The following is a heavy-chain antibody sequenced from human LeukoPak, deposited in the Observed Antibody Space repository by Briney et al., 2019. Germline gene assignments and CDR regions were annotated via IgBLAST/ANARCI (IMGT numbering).Heavy chain of an antibody. CDR3: ARDRAWNYFDY. CDR1: GFTFSRHG. CDR2: ISNDGSRK. D-gene: IGHD3-3*01. Sequence: GGSLRLSCAPSGFTFSRHGMHWVRQAPGKGLEWVVIISNDGSRKYYAHSVEGRFTISRDNSKNTLYLQMDSLRAEDTAVYYCARDRAWNYFDYWGQGTLVTVSS. J-gene: IGHJ4*02. V-gene: IGHV3-30*03.